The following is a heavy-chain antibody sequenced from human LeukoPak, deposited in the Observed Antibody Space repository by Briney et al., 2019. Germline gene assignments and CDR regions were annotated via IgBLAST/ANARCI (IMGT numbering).Heavy chain of an antibody. V-gene: IGHV3-23*01. Sequence: PGGSLRLSCAASGFTFSSYAMSWVRQAPGKGLEWVSAISGSGGSTYYADSVKGRFTISRDNSKNTLYLQMNSLRAEDTAVYYCAKDRSVTMIVVVMNFDYWGQGTLVTVSS. CDR2: ISGSGGST. CDR3: AKDRSVTMIVVVMNFDY. D-gene: IGHD3-22*01. J-gene: IGHJ4*02. CDR1: GFTFSSYA.